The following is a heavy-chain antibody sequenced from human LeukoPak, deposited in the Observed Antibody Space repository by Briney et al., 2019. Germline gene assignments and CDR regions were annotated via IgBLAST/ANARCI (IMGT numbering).Heavy chain of an antibody. Sequence: SETLSLTCTVSGGSISSSSYYWGWIRQPPGKGLEWIGSIYYSGSTYYDPSLKSRVTISVDTSKNQFSLKLSSVTAADTAVYYCARPEGSGSLNWFDPWGQGTLVTVSS. J-gene: IGHJ5*02. V-gene: IGHV4-39*01. CDR1: GGSISSSSYY. D-gene: IGHD1-26*01. CDR3: ARPEGSGSLNWFDP. CDR2: IYYSGST.